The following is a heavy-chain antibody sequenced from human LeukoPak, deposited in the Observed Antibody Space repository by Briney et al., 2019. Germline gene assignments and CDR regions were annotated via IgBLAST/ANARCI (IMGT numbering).Heavy chain of an antibody. CDR1: RYTFTNYF. Sequence: GASVKVSCKASRYTFTNYFMHWVRQAPGQGLEWMGIINPSGGSTTYAQKFQGRVTMTRDMSTSTVYMELSSLRSEDTAVYYCARSFTPCSSISCYVFDYWGQGTLVTVSS. CDR3: ARSFTPCSSISCYVFDY. J-gene: IGHJ4*02. V-gene: IGHV1-46*01. D-gene: IGHD2-2*01. CDR2: INPSGGST.